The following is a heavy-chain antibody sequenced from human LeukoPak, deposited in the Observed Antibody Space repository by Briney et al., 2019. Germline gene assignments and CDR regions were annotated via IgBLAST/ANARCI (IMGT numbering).Heavy chain of an antibody. CDR1: GFTISNHW. D-gene: IGHD2-21*01. Sequence: PGGSLRLSRAASGFTISNHWMHWVRQAPGKGLVWVSGIFTDGITTAYADSVKGRFTISRDNAKNTLYLQMNSLRAEDTAVYYCARLFRRIESHYYYYYMDVWGKGTTVTVSS. CDR3: ARLFRRIESHYYYYYMDV. J-gene: IGHJ6*03. V-gene: IGHV3-74*01. CDR2: IFTDGITT.